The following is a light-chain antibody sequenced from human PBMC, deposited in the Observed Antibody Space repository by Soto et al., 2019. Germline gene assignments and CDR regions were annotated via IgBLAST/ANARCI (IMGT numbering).Light chain of an antibody. CDR1: QSVSSY. J-gene: IGKJ1*01. CDR2: DAS. Sequence: IVLTQSPATLSLSPGERATLSCRASQSVSSYLAWYQQKPGQAPRLLIYDASNRATGIPARFSGTGSETDFTLTISSLEPEDFAIYYCQQRSKMPLTFGHGTKVDIK. CDR3: QQRSKMPLT. V-gene: IGKV3-11*01.